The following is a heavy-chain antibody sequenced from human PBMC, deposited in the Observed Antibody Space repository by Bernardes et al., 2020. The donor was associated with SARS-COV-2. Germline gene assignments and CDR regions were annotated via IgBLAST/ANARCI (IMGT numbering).Heavy chain of an antibody. CDR2: IYPGDSDT. V-gene: IGHV5-51*01. CDR1: GYTFIDYW. D-gene: IGHD4-17*01. Sequence: GESLKISCKGSGYTFIDYWIGWVRQVPGKGLEWMGLIYPGDSDTRYSPSFQGQVTISADKFIRTAHLQWGSLKASDTAMYYCARGARDSTTVTTNYFDYWGQGTLVTVTS. J-gene: IGHJ4*02. CDR3: ARGARDSTTVTTNYFDY.